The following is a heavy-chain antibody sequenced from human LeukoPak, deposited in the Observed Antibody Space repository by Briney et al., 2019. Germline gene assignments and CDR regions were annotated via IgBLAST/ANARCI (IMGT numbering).Heavy chain of an antibody. J-gene: IGHJ4*02. CDR2: VYYSGST. CDR1: GGSISSYY. Sequence: SETLSLTCTVSGGSISSYYWSWIRQPPGKGLEWIGYVYYSGSTNYNPSLKSRVTISVDTSKNQFSLKLSSVTAADTAAYYCARVRGSSWSPNRNLNFDYWGQGTLVTVSS. D-gene: IGHD6-13*01. V-gene: IGHV4-59*01. CDR3: ARVRGSSWSPNRNLNFDY.